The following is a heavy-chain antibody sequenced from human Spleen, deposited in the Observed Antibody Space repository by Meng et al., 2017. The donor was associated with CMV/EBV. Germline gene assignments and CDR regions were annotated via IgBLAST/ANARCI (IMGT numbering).Heavy chain of an antibody. Sequence: SSNASAGTFSGHVIFCMRQAPGQGLEWMAGITPITTTVNYAQRFQDRITLTTDESTNTAYMELTGLRSDDTDVYFCARWSISIQHWGQGTLVTVSS. J-gene: IGHJ1*01. CDR1: AGTFSGHV. CDR2: ITPITTTV. CDR3: ARWSISIQH. D-gene: IGHD3-3*02. V-gene: IGHV1-69*05.